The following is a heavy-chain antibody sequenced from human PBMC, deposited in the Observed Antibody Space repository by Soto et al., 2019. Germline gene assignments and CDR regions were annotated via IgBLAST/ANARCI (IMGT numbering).Heavy chain of an antibody. D-gene: IGHD6-6*01. V-gene: IGHV1-46*01. CDR1: GYTVTSYY. Sequence: ASVKVSCKASGYTVTSYYMHWVRQAPGQGLEWMGIINPSGGSTSYAQKFQGRVTMTRDTSTSTVYMELSSLRSEDTAVYYCAREHSSSSSGGYYFDYWGQGTLVTVSS. J-gene: IGHJ4*02. CDR3: AREHSSSSSGGYYFDY. CDR2: INPSGGST.